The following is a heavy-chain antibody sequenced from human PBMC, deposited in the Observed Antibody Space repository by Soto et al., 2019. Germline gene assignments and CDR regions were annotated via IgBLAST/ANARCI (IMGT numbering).Heavy chain of an antibody. Sequence: QVQLVQSGAEVKKPGASVTVSCRSSGDTFTDYYMHWVRQAPGQGLEWMGWINPNSGVTKYAQKFHGWVTMTRDTSIKTVYMQLSRLTSDDTAVYYCARESGGATATLDYYYFYMDVWGTGTTVTVSS. CDR2: INPNSGVT. D-gene: IGHD5-12*01. CDR3: ARESGGATATLDYYYFYMDV. J-gene: IGHJ6*03. V-gene: IGHV1-2*04. CDR1: GDTFTDYY.